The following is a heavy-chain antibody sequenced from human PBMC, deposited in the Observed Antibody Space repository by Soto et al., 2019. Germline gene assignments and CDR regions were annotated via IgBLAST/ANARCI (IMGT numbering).Heavy chain of an antibody. CDR3: ARSPEVVPAAAFDY. D-gene: IGHD2-2*01. V-gene: IGHV4-59*01. J-gene: IGHJ4*02. CDR2: IYYSGST. CDR1: GGSISSYY. Sequence: SETLSLTCTVSGGSISSYYWSWIRQPPGKGLEWIGYIYYSGSTNYNPSLKSRVTISVDTSKNQFSLKLSSVTAADTAVYYCARSPEVVPAAAFDYWGQGTLVTVSS.